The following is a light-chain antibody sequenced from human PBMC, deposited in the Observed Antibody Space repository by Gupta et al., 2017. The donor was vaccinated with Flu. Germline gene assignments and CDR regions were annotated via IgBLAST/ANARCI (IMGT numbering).Light chain of an antibody. CDR3: GADHGSGSSFEWV. CDR2: VGTGGIVG. V-gene: IGLV9-49*01. CDR1: SDYSHYK. J-gene: IGLJ3*02. Sequence: QPVLSQPPSASASLGASVTLTCTLSSDYSHYKVDWFQQRPGKGPRFVMRVGTGGIVGSKGDGVPDRFSVLGSGLIRHLTIKNIQEEDESDYHCGADHGSGSSFEWVFGGGTKLTVL.